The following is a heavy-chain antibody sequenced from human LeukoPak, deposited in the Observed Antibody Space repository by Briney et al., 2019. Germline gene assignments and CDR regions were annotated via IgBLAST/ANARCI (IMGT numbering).Heavy chain of an antibody. CDR3: AKQMSTVMFTSFDY. V-gene: IGHV3-30-3*01. Sequence: GGSLRLSCAASGFTFSSYAMHWVRQAPGKGLEWVAVITYDGSNKYYADSEKDRFTISRDNTKNTLYLQMNSLRADDTAVYHCAKQMSTVMFTSFDYWGQGTLVTVSS. J-gene: IGHJ4*02. CDR1: GFTFSSYA. D-gene: IGHD3-16*01. CDR2: ITYDGSNK.